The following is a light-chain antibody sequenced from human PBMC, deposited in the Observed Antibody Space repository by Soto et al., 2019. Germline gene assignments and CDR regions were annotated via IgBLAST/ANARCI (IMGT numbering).Light chain of an antibody. Sequence: QSVLTQPASVSGSPGQSITISCAGTISDVGSYNLVSWFQQHPDRAPKLLIYDVSERPSGVSNRFSGSKSGNTASLTISGLQAEDEGDYYCCSYAGSHVIFGGGTQLTVL. CDR1: ISDVGSYNL. CDR2: DVS. J-gene: IGLJ2*01. CDR3: CSYAGSHVI. V-gene: IGLV2-23*02.